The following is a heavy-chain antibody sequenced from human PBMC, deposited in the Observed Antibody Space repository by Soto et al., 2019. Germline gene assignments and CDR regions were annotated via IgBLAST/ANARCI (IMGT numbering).Heavy chain of an antibody. CDR3: ARSKGIRVGAPTL. Sequence: PGGSLRLSCAASGFTFSIYAMHWVRQAPGKGLEWVAVISYDGSNKYYADSVKGRFTISRDNSKNTLYLQMNSLRAEDTAVYYCARSKGIRVGAPTLWGQGTLVTVSS. D-gene: IGHD1-26*01. CDR1: GFTFSIYA. CDR2: ISYDGSNK. V-gene: IGHV3-30-3*01. J-gene: IGHJ4*02.